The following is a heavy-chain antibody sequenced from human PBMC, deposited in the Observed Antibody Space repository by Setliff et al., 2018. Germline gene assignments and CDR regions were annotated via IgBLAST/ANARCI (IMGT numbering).Heavy chain of an antibody. Sequence: PSETLSLTCSVSDFSINSGYYWGWIRQSPGEGLEWIGSIYRNGNTYYNPSLKSRVTISVDTSKNQLSLKLNSVTAADTAVYYCARDRDSSGYPYYFDYWGQGTLVTVSS. D-gene: IGHD3-22*01. J-gene: IGHJ4*02. CDR3: ARDRDSSGYPYYFDY. V-gene: IGHV4-38-2*02. CDR1: DFSINSGYY. CDR2: IYRNGNT.